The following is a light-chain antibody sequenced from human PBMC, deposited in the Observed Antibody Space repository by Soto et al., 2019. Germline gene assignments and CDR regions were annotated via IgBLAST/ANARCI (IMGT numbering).Light chain of an antibody. J-gene: IGKJ2*01. Sequence: DIQLTQSPSFLSASVGDRVTITCRASQAMSSSLAWYQQKPAQAPKLLIYASSTLQSGVPSRFSGSGSGTDFTLTISSLQPEDFATYYCQQLNPFSRTFGPGTKLEI. V-gene: IGKV1-9*01. CDR1: QAMSSS. CDR3: QQLNPFSRT. CDR2: ASS.